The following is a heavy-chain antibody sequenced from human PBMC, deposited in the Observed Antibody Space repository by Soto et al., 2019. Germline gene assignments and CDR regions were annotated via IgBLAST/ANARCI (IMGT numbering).Heavy chain of an antibody. J-gene: IGHJ5*02. V-gene: IGHV1-46*01. CDR3: ARDVDTAMVTTPGWFDP. Sequence: ASVKFYCKASGYTFTSYYMHWVRQAPGQGLEWMGIINPSGGSTSYAQKFQGRVTMTRDTSTSTVYMELSSLRSEDTAVYYCARDVDTAMVTTPGWFDPWGQGTLVTVSS. CDR2: INPSGGST. CDR1: GYTFTSYY. D-gene: IGHD5-18*01.